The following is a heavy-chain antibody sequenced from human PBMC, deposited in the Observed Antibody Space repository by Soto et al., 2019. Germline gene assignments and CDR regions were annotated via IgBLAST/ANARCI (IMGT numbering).Heavy chain of an antibody. D-gene: IGHD1-26*01. CDR3: AKGSYRPHDY. CDR1: GFTFGDYA. CDR2: ISGSGDTT. V-gene: IGHV3-23*01. Sequence: AGGSLRLSCTASGFTFGDYAMSWFRQAPGKGLEWVSAISGSGDTTYYANSVKGRFTISRDNSKNTLYLQMNSLRAEDTAIYYCAKGSYRPHDYWGQGTLVTVSS. J-gene: IGHJ4*02.